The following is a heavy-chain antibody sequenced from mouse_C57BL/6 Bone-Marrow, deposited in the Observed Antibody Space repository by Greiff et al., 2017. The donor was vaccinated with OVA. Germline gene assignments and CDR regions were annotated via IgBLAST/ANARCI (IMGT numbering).Heavy chain of an antibody. CDR3: ARKDGRGFDY. V-gene: IGHV1-64*01. D-gene: IGHD1-1*02. CDR1: GYTFTSYW. J-gene: IGHJ2*01. CDR2: IHPNSGST. Sequence: QVQLHQPGAELVKPGASVKLSCKASGYTFTSYWMHWVKQRPGQGLEWIGMIHPNSGSTNYNEKFKSKATLTVDKSSSTAYMQLSSLTSEDSAVYYCARKDGRGFDYWGQGTTLTVSS.